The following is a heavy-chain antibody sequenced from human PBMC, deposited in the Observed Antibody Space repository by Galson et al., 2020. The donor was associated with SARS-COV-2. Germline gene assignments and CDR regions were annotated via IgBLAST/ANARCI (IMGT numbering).Heavy chain of an antibody. V-gene: IGHV3-30*02. Sequence: QLGESLKISCAASGFTLSDYGMHWVRQAPGKGLEWVAFMSYAATTTYYKDSVKGRFTLSRDNSKNTLYLQMNSLRVDDTAVYHCAKSKVLDYWGRGALVSVSS. CDR3: AKSKVLDY. J-gene: IGHJ4*02. CDR2: MSYAATTT. D-gene: IGHD3-3*01. CDR1: GFTLSDYG.